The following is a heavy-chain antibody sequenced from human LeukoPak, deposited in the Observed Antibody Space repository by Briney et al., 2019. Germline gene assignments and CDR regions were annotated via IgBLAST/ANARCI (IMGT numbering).Heavy chain of an antibody. J-gene: IGHJ4*02. CDR3: ARGRRGSGWYAGHFLFDY. CDR1: GGSFSGYY. CDR2: INHSGST. V-gene: IGHV4-34*01. Sequence: SETLSLTCAVYGGSFSGYYWSWISQPPGKGLEWIGEINHSGSTNYNPSLKSRVTISVDTSKNQFSLKLSSVTAADTAVYYCARGRRGSGWYAGHFLFDYWGQGTLVTVSS. D-gene: IGHD6-19*01.